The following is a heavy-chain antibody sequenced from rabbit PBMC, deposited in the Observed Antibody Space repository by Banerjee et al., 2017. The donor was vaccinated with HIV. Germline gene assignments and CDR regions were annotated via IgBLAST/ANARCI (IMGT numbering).Heavy chain of an antibody. CDR3: VRAGVYAGSSSYTGFDFNL. CDR2: IATSSGGT. V-gene: IGHV1S43*01. CDR1: GFSFSRSYW. D-gene: IGHD8-1*01. Sequence: QSLEESGGDLVKPEGSLTLTCTASGFSFSRSYWICWVRQAPGKGLEWIACIATSSGGTAYASWAKGRFTITRSTSLNTVDLQMTSLTAADTATYFCVRAGVYAGSSSYTGFDFNLWGPGTLVTVS. J-gene: IGHJ4*01.